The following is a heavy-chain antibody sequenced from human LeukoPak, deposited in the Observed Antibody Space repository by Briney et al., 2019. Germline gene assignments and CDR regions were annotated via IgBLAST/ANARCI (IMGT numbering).Heavy chain of an antibody. Sequence: PGGSLRLSCATSGFSLSGHWMNWVRHPPGKGLEWVANIKAGGSEKYYVDSVKGRFTISRDDAKRTVDLQMDNLRTEDTAVYYCAYRNNFEYWGQGTLVTVSS. CDR3: AYRNNFEY. CDR2: IKAGGSEK. CDR1: GFSLSGHW. V-gene: IGHV3-7*05. J-gene: IGHJ4*02. D-gene: IGHD1-26*01.